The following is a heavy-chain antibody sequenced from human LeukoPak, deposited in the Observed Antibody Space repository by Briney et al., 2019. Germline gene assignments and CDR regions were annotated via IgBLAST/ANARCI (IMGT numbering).Heavy chain of an antibody. D-gene: IGHD3-22*01. J-gene: IGHJ4*02. CDR1: GFTFSSYS. CDR2: ISSSSSTI. V-gene: IGHV3-48*02. Sequence: GGSLRLSCAASGFTFSSYSMNWVRQAPGNGLEWVSYISSSSSTIYYADSVKGRFTISRDNAKNSLYLQMNSLRDEDTAVYYCARDDNYYDSSGYYDYWGQGTLVTVSS. CDR3: ARDDNYYDSSGYYDY.